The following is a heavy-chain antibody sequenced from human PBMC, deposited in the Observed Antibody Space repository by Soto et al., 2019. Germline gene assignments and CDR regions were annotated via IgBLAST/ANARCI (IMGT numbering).Heavy chain of an antibody. CDR3: AKDHWGSY. V-gene: IGHV3-23*01. D-gene: IGHD3-16*01. J-gene: IGHJ4*02. Sequence: LRLSCVASGFTFSTYAMSWVRQAPGKGLEWVSAISGSGGGTYYADSVKGRFTISRDNSKNTLYLQMNSLRAEDTALYYCAKDHWGSYSGQGTLVTVSS. CDR1: GFTFSTYA. CDR2: ISGSGGGT.